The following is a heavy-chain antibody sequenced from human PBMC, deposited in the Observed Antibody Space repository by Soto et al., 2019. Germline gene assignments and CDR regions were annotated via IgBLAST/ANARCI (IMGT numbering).Heavy chain of an antibody. CDR2: IKQDGSEK. CDR3: ARGGMSGDLQYYFDY. D-gene: IGHD1-26*01. J-gene: IGHJ4*02. CDR1: GFTFSSYW. V-gene: IGHV3-7*01. Sequence: GGSLRLSCAASGFTFSSYWMSWVRQAPGKGLEWVANIKQDGSEKYYVDSVKGRFTISRDNAKNSLYLQMNSLRAEDTAVYYCARGGMSGDLQYYFDYWGQGTLVTVSS.